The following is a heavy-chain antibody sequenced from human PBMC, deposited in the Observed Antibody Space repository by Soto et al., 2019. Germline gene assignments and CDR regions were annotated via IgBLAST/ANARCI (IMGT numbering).Heavy chain of an antibody. CDR2: LYWDEDK. CDR3: AHTDYYGSWNFGY. Sequence: QITLKESGPTLVKPTQTPTLTCTFSGFSLTTRGPGVGWIRQPPGKALEWLAVLYWDEDKRYSPSLKNRLTITKDTSKDQVVLTLTNMDPVDTATYYCAHTDYYGSWNFGYWGQGTLVTVSS. CDR1: GFSLTTRGPG. D-gene: IGHD3-10*01. V-gene: IGHV2-5*02. J-gene: IGHJ4*02.